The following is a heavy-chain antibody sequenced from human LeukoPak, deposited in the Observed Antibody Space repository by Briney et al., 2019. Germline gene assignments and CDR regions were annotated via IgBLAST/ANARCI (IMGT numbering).Heavy chain of an antibody. J-gene: IGHJ5*02. CDR2: VSGYNGNT. V-gene: IGHV1-18*01. CDR1: GYTFTSYD. D-gene: IGHD2-21*01. CDR3: ARGDWFDP. Sequence: ASVKVSCKASGYTFTSYDINWVRQAPGQGLEWMGWVSGYNGNTNYAQKFEGRVAMTTDTSSSTAYMELRSLKSDDTAIYYCARGDWFDPWGQGTLDTVSS.